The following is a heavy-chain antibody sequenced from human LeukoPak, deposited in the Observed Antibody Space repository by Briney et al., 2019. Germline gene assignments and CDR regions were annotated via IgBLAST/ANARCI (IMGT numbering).Heavy chain of an antibody. J-gene: IGHJ4*02. CDR2: IGGSGGST. D-gene: IGHD4-23*01. Sequence: GGSLRLSCAASGFTFSSYAMSWVRQAPGKGLEWVSSIGGSGGSTYYADSVKGRFTISRDNSKNTLYLQMNSLRAEDTAVYYCEKARRATVEYFDYWGQGTLVTVSS. CDR3: EKARRATVEYFDY. CDR1: GFTFSSYA. V-gene: IGHV3-23*01.